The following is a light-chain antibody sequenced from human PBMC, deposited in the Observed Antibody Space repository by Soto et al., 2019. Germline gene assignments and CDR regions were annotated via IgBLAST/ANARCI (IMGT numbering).Light chain of an antibody. V-gene: IGLV1-44*01. CDR1: SSNIGNNT. CDR2: TTN. J-gene: IGLJ3*02. Sequence: QSVLTQPPSASVTPGQRVSISCSGSSSNIGNNTVNWYQQFPETAPRFLIYTTNQRPSGVPDRFSGSKSGTSASLAISGLQSEDEADYYCAAWDDSLNGPVFGGGTKLTVL. CDR3: AAWDDSLNGPV.